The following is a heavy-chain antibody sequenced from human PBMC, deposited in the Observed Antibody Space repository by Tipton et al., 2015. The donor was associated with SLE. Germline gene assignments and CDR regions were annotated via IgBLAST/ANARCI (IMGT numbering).Heavy chain of an antibody. CDR1: GFSFSSYA. CDR2: IGGSGRST. V-gene: IGHV3-23*01. Sequence: GSLRLSCAASGFSFSSYAMTWVRQAPGKGLEWVSSIGGSGRSTYYADSVKGRFTISRDNSENTLYLQMNSLRAEDTAVYYCAREARGFDYWGQGNLVTVSS. CDR3: AREARGFDY. J-gene: IGHJ4*02.